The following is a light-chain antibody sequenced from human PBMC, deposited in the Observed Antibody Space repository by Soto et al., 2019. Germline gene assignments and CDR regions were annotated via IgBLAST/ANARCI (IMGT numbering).Light chain of an antibody. CDR3: ATLADDMFGPV. CDR2: RNN. Sequence: QSVLTQPPSASGTPGQRVTISCSGSRSNIGSNPVQWYQQVPGTAPKLLIYRNNERPSGVPDRFSGSKSGTSASLAISGLQSEDEADYHCATLADDMFGPVFGGGTKLTVL. V-gene: IGLV1-44*01. J-gene: IGLJ3*02. CDR1: RSNIGSNP.